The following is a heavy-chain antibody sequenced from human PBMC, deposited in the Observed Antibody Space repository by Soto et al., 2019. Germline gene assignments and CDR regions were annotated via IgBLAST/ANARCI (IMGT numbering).Heavy chain of an antibody. Sequence: SETLSLTCAASGGSISSGGYSWSWIRQPPGKGQEWIGYIYHSGSTYYNPSLKSRVTISVDKSNNQFSLKLSSVTAADTAVYYCARGPSTNYYLDSWGQGTLVTVSS. CDR3: ARGPSTNYYLDS. D-gene: IGHD1-1*01. V-gene: IGHV4-30-2*01. CDR1: GGSISSGGYS. CDR2: IYHSGST. J-gene: IGHJ4*02.